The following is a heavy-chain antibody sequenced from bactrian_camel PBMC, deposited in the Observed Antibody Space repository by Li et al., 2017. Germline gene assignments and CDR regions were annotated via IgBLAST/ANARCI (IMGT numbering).Heavy chain of an antibody. CDR1: GATGVTYS. Sequence: DVQLVESGGGTVQTGESLRLSCAASGATGVTYSMSWFRQAPGKEREGVQAIDNDGRTRYGKIDSVKGRFTISRDNAKPTMYLQMDNLQPEDTAMYYCAAGSSRGVPFRERGYPYWGQGTQVTVS. D-gene: IGHD3*01. CDR2: IDNDGRTR. V-gene: IGHV3S31*01. CDR3: AAGSSRGVPFRERGYPY. J-gene: IGHJ4*01.